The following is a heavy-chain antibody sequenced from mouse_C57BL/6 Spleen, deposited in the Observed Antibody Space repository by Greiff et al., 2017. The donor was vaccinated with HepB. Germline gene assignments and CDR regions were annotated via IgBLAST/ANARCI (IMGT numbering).Heavy chain of an antibody. CDR3: ARGVITTVVDWYFDV. CDR1: GYTFTSYG. J-gene: IGHJ1*03. Sequence: VQLQQSGAELARPGASVKLSCKASGYTFTSYGISWVKQRTGQGLEWIGEIYPRSGNTYYNEKFKGKATLTADKSSSTAYMELRSLTSEDSAVYFCARGVITTVVDWYFDVWGTGTTVTVSS. CDR2: IYPRSGNT. V-gene: IGHV1-81*01. D-gene: IGHD1-1*01.